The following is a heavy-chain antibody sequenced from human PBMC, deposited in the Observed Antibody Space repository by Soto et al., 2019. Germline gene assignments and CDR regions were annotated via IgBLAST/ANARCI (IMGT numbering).Heavy chain of an antibody. J-gene: IGHJ6*02. D-gene: IGHD3-10*01. CDR2: FDPEDGET. V-gene: IGHV1-24*01. CDR1: GYTLTKFS. CDR3: ATETLWFGELLRRGYYYYGMDV. Sequence: GASVKGSFKVSGYTLTKFSMHWVRQAPGKGLEWMGGFDPEDGETNYAQKFQGRVTMTEDTSTDTAYMELSSLRSEDTAVYYCATETLWFGELLRRGYYYYGMDVWGQGTTVTVSS.